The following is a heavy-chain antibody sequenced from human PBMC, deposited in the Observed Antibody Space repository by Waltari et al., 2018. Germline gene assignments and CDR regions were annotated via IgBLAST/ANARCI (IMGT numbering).Heavy chain of an antibody. CDR2: INHSGST. V-gene: IGHV4-34*01. Sequence: QVQLQQWGAGLLKPSETLSLTCAVYGGSFSGYYWSWIRQPPGKGLEWIGEINHSGSTNYHPSLKSRVTISVDTSKNQFSLKLSSVTAADTAVYYCARQTYNYDILTGRGWYFDLWGRGTLVTVSS. CDR1: GGSFSGYY. J-gene: IGHJ2*01. D-gene: IGHD3-9*01. CDR3: ARQTYNYDILTGRGWYFDL.